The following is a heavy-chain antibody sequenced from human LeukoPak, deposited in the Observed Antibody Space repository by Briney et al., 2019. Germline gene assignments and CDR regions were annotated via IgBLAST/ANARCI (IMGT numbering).Heavy chain of an antibody. CDR3: ARAARSLHHDSSGYLLGY. J-gene: IGHJ4*02. D-gene: IGHD3-22*01. CDR2: IIPIFGTA. Sequence: SVKVSCKASGGTFSSYAISWVRQAPGQGLDWMGGIIPIFGTANYAQKFQGRVTITTDESTSTAYMELSSLRSEDTAVYYCARAARSLHHDSSGYLLGYWGQGTLVTVSS. CDR1: GGTFSSYA. V-gene: IGHV1-69*05.